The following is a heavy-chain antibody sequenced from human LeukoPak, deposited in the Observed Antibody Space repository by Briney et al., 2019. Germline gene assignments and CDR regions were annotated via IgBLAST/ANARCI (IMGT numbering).Heavy chain of an antibody. J-gene: IGHJ3*02. CDR1: VGSISSGGYY. CDR2: IYYSGST. Sequence: PSQTLSVTCTVSVGSISSGGYYGRWIRQHPGKGLEWIGYIYYSGSTYYNPALKSRVTISVDTSKNQFSLKLSSVTAADTAVYYCARDPKLRGSSWYRGCCAFDIWGQGTMVTVSS. V-gene: IGHV4-31*03. CDR3: ARDPKLRGSSWYRGCCAFDI. D-gene: IGHD6-13*01.